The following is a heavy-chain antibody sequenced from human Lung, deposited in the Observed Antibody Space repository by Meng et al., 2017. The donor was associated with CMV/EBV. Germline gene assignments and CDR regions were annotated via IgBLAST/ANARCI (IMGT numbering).Heavy chain of an antibody. CDR1: DDSINSGHNY. Sequence: VPLPEPGAGRVKPSQTLSLTCTVSDDSINSGHNYWGWIRQPPGKGLEWIGYIYYSGNTFYYPSLKSRTAISVDTSKNQFSLKLRSVTAADTAVYYCARGSNTDINEFFNYWGQGTLVTVSS. D-gene: IGHD5-12*01. CDR3: ARGSNTDINEFFNY. J-gene: IGHJ4*02. V-gene: IGHV4-30-4*08. CDR2: IYYSGNT.